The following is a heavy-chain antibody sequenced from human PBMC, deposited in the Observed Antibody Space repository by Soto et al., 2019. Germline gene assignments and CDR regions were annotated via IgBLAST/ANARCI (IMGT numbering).Heavy chain of an antibody. D-gene: IGHD2-21*01. V-gene: IGHV3-30-3*01. CDR1: GFTFSSHA. CDR2: ISYDGSNK. CDR3: ARAEFLFDY. Sequence: QVQLVESGGGVVQPGRSLRLSCEAAGFTFSSHAMHWVRQAPGKGLEWVAVISYDGSNKYYADSVKGRFIISRDNSKNTLYLQMDSPRVDDTAVYYCARAEFLFDYWGQGTLVTVSS. J-gene: IGHJ4*02.